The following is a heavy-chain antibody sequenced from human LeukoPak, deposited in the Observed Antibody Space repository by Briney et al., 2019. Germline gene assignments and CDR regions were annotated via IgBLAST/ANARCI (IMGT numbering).Heavy chain of an antibody. V-gene: IGHV4-34*01. CDR1: GGSFSGYY. CDR2: INHSGST. Sequence: SETLSLTCAVYGGSFSGYYWSWIRQPPGKGLEWIGEINHSGSTNYNPSLKSRVTISVDTSKNQFSLKLSSVTAADTAVYYCARGSRYYGSGMLPGQHWGQGTLVTVSS. J-gene: IGHJ1*01. D-gene: IGHD3-10*01. CDR3: ARGSRYYGSGMLPGQH.